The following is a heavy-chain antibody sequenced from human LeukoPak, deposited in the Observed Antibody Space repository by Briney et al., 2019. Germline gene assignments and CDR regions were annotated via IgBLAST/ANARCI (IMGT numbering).Heavy chain of an antibody. D-gene: IGHD3-22*01. CDR1: GFTFSSYG. J-gene: IGHJ4*02. Sequence: PGGSLRLSCAASGFTFSSYGMHWVRQAPGKGLEWVARSRDKANSYITEYAASVKGRFTISRDDSKNSLYLQMNSLKTEDTAVYYCARRGSSSGYQPFDYWGQGTLVTVSS. CDR2: SRDKANSYIT. V-gene: IGHV3-72*01. CDR3: ARRGSSSGYQPFDY.